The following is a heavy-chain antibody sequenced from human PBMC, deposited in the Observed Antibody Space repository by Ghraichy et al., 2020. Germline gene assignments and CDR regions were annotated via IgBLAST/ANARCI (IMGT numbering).Heavy chain of an antibody. Sequence: GGSLRLSCAASGFTVSSNYMSWVRQAPGKGLEWVSVIYSGGSTYYADSVKGRFTISRDNSKNTLYLQMNSLRAEDTAVYYCARDRQSRYGNWFDPWGQGTLVTVSS. CDR3: ARDRQSRYGNWFDP. V-gene: IGHV3-53*01. CDR1: GFTVSSNY. CDR2: IYSGGST. D-gene: IGHD1-14*01. J-gene: IGHJ5*02.